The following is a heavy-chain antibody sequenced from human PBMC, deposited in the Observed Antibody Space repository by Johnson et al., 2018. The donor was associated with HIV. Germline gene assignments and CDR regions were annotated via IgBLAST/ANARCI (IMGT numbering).Heavy chain of an antibody. V-gene: IGHV3-53*01. CDR1: GFAVSSNY. J-gene: IGHJ3*02. CDR2: IYSGSNT. Sequence: VQLVESGGGLIQPGGSPRLSCAASGFAVSSNYMSWVRQAPGKGLEWVSVIYSGSNTYYADSVKGRFTISRDNSKNTLYLQMNSLRAEDTAVYYCARGMYGDAFDIWGQGTMVTVSS. D-gene: IGHD2-8*01. CDR3: ARGMYGDAFDI.